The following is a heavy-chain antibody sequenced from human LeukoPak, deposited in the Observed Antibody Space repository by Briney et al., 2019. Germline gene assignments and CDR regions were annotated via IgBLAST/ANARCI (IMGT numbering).Heavy chain of an antibody. CDR1: GFTFSSYA. D-gene: IGHD3-9*01. V-gene: IGHV3-30*04. Sequence: GGSLRLSCAASGFTFSSYAMHWVRQPPGKGLEWVAVISYDGSNKYYADSVKGRFTISRDNSKNTLYLQMNSLRAEDTAVYYCARDDILTGYYWGQGTLVTVSS. J-gene: IGHJ4*02. CDR2: ISYDGSNK. CDR3: ARDDILTGYY.